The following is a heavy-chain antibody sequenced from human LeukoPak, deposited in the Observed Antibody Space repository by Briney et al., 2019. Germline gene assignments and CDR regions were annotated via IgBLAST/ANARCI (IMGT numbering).Heavy chain of an antibody. J-gene: IGHJ3*02. CDR1: GFTFSDYY. CDR2: ISSSGSTI. Sequence: GGSLRLCCAASGFTFSDYYMSWIRQATGKGLEWVSYISSSGSTIYYADSVKGRFTISRDNAKNSLYLQMNSLRAEDTAVYYCGAAPVVVTVFLGPTDAFDIWGQGTMVTVSS. D-gene: IGHD3-22*01. V-gene: IGHV3-11*01. CDR3: GAAPVVVTVFLGPTDAFDI.